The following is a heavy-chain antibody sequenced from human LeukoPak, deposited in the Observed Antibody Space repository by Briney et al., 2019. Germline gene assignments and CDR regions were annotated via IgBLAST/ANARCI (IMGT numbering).Heavy chain of an antibody. CDR2: IQYDGSNK. Sequence: GGSLRLSCAASGFTFSTYGMHWVRQAPGKGLEWVAFIQYDGSNKYYADSVKGRFAISRDNSKNALYLQMNSLRAEDTAMYYCAKDQQLEPFHYWGQGTLVTVSS. J-gene: IGHJ4*02. D-gene: IGHD1-1*01. V-gene: IGHV3-30*02. CDR1: GFTFSTYG. CDR3: AKDQQLEPFHY.